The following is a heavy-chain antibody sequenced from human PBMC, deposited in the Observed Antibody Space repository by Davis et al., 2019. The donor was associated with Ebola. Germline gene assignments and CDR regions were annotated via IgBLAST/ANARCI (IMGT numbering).Heavy chain of an antibody. CDR3: ARQSLVLMVYGNWFDP. CDR2: INHSGST. V-gene: IGHV4-39*01. J-gene: IGHJ5*02. D-gene: IGHD2-8*01. CDR1: GGSISSSSYN. Sequence: SETLSLTCTVSGGSISSSSYNWSWIRQPPGKGLEWIGEINHSGSTNYNPSLKSRVTISVDTSKNQFSLKLSSVTAADTAVYYCARQSLVLMVYGNWFDPWGQGTLVTVSS.